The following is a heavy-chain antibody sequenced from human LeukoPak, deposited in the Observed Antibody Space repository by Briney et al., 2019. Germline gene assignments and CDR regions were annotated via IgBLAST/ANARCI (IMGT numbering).Heavy chain of an antibody. V-gene: IGHV4-59*01. Sequence: PSETLSLTCTVSGGSISGSYWSWIRQPPGKGLEWIAYMYNSGSTNYNPSLESRVTISIDTSKNQFSLKLSSLTAADTAIYYCARGIESYGDYGYWGQGILVIVSS. CDR3: ARGIESYGDYGY. J-gene: IGHJ4*02. D-gene: IGHD4-17*01. CDR2: MYNSGST. CDR1: GGSISGSY.